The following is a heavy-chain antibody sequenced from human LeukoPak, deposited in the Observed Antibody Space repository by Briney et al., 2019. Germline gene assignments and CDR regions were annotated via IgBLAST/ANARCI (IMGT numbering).Heavy chain of an antibody. CDR1: GFTFSDYY. V-gene: IGHV3-11*01. CDR2: ISSSGSTI. J-gene: IGHJ4*02. CDR3: AKDTSVAGLV. D-gene: IGHD6-19*01. Sequence: GGSLRLSCAASGFTFSDYYMSWIRQAPGKGLEWVSYISSSGSTIYYADSVKGRFTISRDNAKNTVYLQMNSLRVEDTALYYCAKDTSVAGLVWGRGTLVTVSS.